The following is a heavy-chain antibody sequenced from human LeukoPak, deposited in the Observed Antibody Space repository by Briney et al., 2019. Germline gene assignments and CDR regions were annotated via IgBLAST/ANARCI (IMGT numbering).Heavy chain of an antibody. CDR2: IYSGGST. J-gene: IGHJ4*02. Sequence: GGSPRLSCAASGFTVSSNYMSWVRQAPGKGLEWVSVIYSGGSTYYADSVKGRFTISRDNSKNTLYLQMNSLRAEDTAVYYCARQGELELRTFFDYWGQGTLVTVSS. V-gene: IGHV3-66*02. D-gene: IGHD1-7*01. CDR3: ARQGELELRTFFDY. CDR1: GFTVSSNY.